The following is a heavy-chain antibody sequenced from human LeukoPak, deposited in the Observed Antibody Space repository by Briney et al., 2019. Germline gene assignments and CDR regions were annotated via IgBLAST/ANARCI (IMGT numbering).Heavy chain of an antibody. D-gene: IGHD1-26*01. Sequence: PSQTLSLTCTVSGGSISSGSYYWSWVRQPAGKGLEWIGRIYTSGSTNYNPSLKSRVTISVDTSKNQFSLKLSSVTAADTAVYYCARGREMWELLRFDPWGQGTLVTVSS. V-gene: IGHV4-61*02. CDR3: ARGREMWELLRFDP. J-gene: IGHJ5*02. CDR1: GGSISSGSYY. CDR2: IYTSGST.